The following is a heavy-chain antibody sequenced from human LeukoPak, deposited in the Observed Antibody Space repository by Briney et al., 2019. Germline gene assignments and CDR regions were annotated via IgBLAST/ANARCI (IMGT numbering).Heavy chain of an antibody. CDR1: GGTFSGYY. CDR2: INHSRST. Sequence: PSETLSLTCAVSGGTFSGYYWSWIRQPPGKGLEWIGEINHSRSTNYNPSLKSRVTISVDTSKNQFSLKLSSVTAADTAVYYCASRPGSYYYDSSGYYYPHYYYMDVWGKGTTVTVSS. CDR3: ASRPGSYYYDSSGYYYPHYYYMDV. D-gene: IGHD3-22*01. V-gene: IGHV4-34*01. J-gene: IGHJ6*03.